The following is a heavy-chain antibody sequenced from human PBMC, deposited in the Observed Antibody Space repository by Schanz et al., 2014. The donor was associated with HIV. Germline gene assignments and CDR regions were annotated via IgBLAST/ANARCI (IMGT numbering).Heavy chain of an antibody. D-gene: IGHD4-4*01. CDR2: VNPDSGNT. V-gene: IGHV1-8*01. CDR1: GYTFVSYD. CDR3: ARGPDYSSASYKFDY. Sequence: QLLLVQSGTEVKKPGSSVKVSCKASGYTFVSYDINWIRQAPGQGPEWMGWVNPDSGNTGYAQKFQGRVTMSRNVPKNTAYMELRGLTSEDTAVYFCARGPDYSSASYKFDYWGQGTPVSVYS. J-gene: IGHJ4*02.